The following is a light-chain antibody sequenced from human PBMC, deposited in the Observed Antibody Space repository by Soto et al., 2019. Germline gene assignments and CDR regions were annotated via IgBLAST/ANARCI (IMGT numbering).Light chain of an antibody. J-gene: IGKJ1*01. CDR3: QQYGSSGT. CDR1: QSVSNNY. CDR2: GAS. Sequence: EIVLTHSPGTLSLSPGEIATISCRASQSVSNNYLAWYQQKPGQAPRLLIYGASNRATGIPDRFSGSGSGTDFTLTISRLEPEDFAVYYCQQYGSSGTFGQGTKVDIK. V-gene: IGKV3-20*01.